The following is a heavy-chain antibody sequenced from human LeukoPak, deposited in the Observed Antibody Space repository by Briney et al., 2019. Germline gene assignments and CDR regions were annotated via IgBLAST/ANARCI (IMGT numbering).Heavy chain of an antibody. Sequence: SVKVSCTASVGPFSSYAISWVRQAPGQGLEWRGGIIPIFGTANYAQKFQGRVTITTDESTSTTYIELSSLRSEDTAVYYCARAVSSSWYHNWFDPWGQGTLVTVSS. CDR2: IIPIFGTA. CDR1: VGPFSSYA. J-gene: IGHJ5*02. V-gene: IGHV1-69*05. CDR3: ARAVSSSWYHNWFDP. D-gene: IGHD6-13*01.